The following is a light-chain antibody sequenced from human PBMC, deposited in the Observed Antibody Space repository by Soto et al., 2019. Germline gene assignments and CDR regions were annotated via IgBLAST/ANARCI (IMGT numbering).Light chain of an antibody. V-gene: IGKV3-20*01. CDR2: AS. CDR1: QSVSDSY. CDR3: QHYGTSAL. Sequence: EIVLTQSPGTLSLSPGERATLSCRASQSVSDSYFAWYQQKPGQAPRLLIYASSRATGIPDRFSGSGSGTVFTLTISRLAPDVFAVYYCQHYGTSALFGPGTKVDIK. J-gene: IGKJ3*01.